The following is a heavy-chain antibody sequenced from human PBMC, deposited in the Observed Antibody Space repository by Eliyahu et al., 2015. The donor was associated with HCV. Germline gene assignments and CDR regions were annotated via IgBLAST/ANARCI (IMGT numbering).Heavy chain of an antibody. CDR3: AKLGGGLLVPEAKTPQYFDS. CDR1: GFTFRDFG. J-gene: IGHJ4*02. Sequence: QVQLVESGGGVVQPGRSLRLSCAVSGFTFRDFGMPWVRQAPGKGLEWVAVISSDAYYKYYAESVRGRFTVSRDNSRDTLYLHMDSLRPEDTAVYYCAKLGGGLLVPEAKTPQYFDSWGQGNLVTVSS. D-gene: IGHD3-16*01. V-gene: IGHV3-30*18. CDR2: ISSDAYYK.